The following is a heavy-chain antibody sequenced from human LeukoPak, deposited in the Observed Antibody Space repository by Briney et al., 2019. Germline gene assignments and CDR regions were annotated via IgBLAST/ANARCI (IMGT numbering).Heavy chain of an antibody. D-gene: IGHD1-26*01. CDR1: EITFTNYW. CDR2: LKQDGSQK. Sequence: PGGSLRLSCAASEITFTNYWMTWVRQAPGKGLEWVASLKQDGSQKFYVDSVKGRFTISRDNAKNSLYLQMNSLRAEDTAVYYCVNGMVNAYRSDYWSQGTLVTVSS. CDR3: VNGMVNAYRSDY. V-gene: IGHV3-7*01. J-gene: IGHJ4*02.